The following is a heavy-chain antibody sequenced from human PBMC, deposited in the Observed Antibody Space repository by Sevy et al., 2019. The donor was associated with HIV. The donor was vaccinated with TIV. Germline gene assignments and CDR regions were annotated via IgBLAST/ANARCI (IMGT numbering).Heavy chain of an antibody. CDR3: AKGLGMVQGALLSDDV. Sequence: GGSLRLSCAASGFTFSRYGMHWVRQAPGKGLEWVAFIRYDGSTKYYEESVKGRFIISRDNSKDTLYLQMNSLRGDDTSLYYCAKGLGMVQGALLSDDVWGQGTMVTVSS. J-gene: IGHJ3*01. D-gene: IGHD3-10*01. CDR2: IRYDGSTK. V-gene: IGHV3-30*02. CDR1: GFTFSRYG.